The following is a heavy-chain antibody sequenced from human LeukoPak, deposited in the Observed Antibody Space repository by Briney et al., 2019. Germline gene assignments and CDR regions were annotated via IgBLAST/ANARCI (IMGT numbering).Heavy chain of an antibody. V-gene: IGHV4-34*01. CDR3: ARQGEHCDGGSCFPFHY. CDR1: GGSFSGYY. J-gene: IGHJ4*02. Sequence: SETLSLTCAVYGGSFSGYYWSWIRQPPGKGLEWIGEINHSGSTNYNPSLKSRVTISVGTSKNQFSLKLSSVTAADTAVYYCARQGEHCDGGSCFPFHYWGQGTLVTVSS. CDR2: INHSGST. D-gene: IGHD2-15*01.